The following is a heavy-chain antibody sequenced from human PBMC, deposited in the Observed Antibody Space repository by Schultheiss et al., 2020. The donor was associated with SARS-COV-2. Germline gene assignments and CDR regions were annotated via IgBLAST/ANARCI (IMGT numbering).Heavy chain of an antibody. CDR3: ARVSPSWYYDSSAIRDAFDI. Sequence: ASVKVSCKASGYTFTSYDINWVRQATGQGLEWMGWMNPNSGNTGYAQKFQGRVTMTRNTSISTAYMELSSLRSEDTAVYYCARVSPSWYYDSSAIRDAFDIWGQGTMVTVSS. CDR2: MNPNSGNT. CDR1: GYTFTSYD. D-gene: IGHD3-22*01. J-gene: IGHJ3*02. V-gene: IGHV1-8*01.